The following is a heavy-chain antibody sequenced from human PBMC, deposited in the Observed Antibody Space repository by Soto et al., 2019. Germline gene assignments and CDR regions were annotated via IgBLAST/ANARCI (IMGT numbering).Heavy chain of an antibody. CDR2: IDPSDSYT. Sequence: GESLKISCKGSGYSFTSYWISWVRQMPGKGLEWMGRIDPSDSYTNYSPSFQGHVTISADKSISTAYLQWSSLKASDTAMYYCARLWFGEPYYYYYYGMDVWGQGTTVTVSS. J-gene: IGHJ6*02. V-gene: IGHV5-10-1*01. D-gene: IGHD3-10*01. CDR3: ARLWFGEPYYYYYYGMDV. CDR1: GYSFTSYW.